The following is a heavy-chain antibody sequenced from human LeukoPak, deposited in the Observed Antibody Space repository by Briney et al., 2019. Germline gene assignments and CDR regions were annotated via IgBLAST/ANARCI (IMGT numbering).Heavy chain of an antibody. V-gene: IGHV4-30-4*01. Sequence: SETLSLTCTVSGGSISSGDYYRSWIRQPPGKGLEWIGYIYYSGSTYYNPSLKSRVTISVDTSKNQFSLKLSSVTAADTAVYYCATTLDYGDYGLDYWGQGTLVTVSS. CDR1: GGSISSGDYY. CDR2: IYYSGST. J-gene: IGHJ4*02. CDR3: ATTLDYGDYGLDY. D-gene: IGHD4-17*01.